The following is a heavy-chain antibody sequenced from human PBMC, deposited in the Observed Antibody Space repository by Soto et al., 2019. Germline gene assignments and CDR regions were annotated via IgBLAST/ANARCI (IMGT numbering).Heavy chain of an antibody. CDR1: GVIFSHYG. D-gene: IGHD3-22*01. CDR3: ASQLGSYDSSGYYFDS. Sequence: GGSLRLSCAASGVIFSHYGMHWVRQAPGKGLEWVAVIWYYGSNKYYADSAKGRFTISRDNSKNARYLQMDSLRVEDTAVSYCASQLGSYDSSGYYFDSWGQGTLVTVSS. V-gene: IGHV3-33*01. CDR2: IWYYGSNK. J-gene: IGHJ4*02.